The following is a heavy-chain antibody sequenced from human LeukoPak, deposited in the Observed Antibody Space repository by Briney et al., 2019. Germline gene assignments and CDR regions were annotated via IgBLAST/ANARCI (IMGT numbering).Heavy chain of an antibody. CDR3: AGNDDAFDI. CDR2: IYYSGST. J-gene: IGHJ3*02. D-gene: IGHD1-1*01. V-gene: IGHV4-39*01. CDR1: GGSISSSSCY. Sequence: SETLSLTCTVSGGSISSSSCYWGWIRQPPGKGLEWIGSIYYSGSTYYNPSLKSRVTISVDTSKNQFSLKLSSVTAADTAVYYCAGNDDAFDIWGQGTMVTVSS.